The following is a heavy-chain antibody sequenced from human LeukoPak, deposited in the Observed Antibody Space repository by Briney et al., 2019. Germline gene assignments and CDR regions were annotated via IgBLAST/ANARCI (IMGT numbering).Heavy chain of an antibody. D-gene: IGHD6-19*01. V-gene: IGHV4-34*01. CDR1: SGSFSGYY. Sequence: SETLSLTCAVYSGSFSGYYWSWIRQPPGKGLEWIGEINHSGSTNYNPSLKSRVTISVDTSKNQFSLKLSSVTAADTAVYYCARYSSGWYEYYFDYWGQGTLVTVSS. CDR3: ARYSSGWYEYYFDY. J-gene: IGHJ4*02. CDR2: INHSGST.